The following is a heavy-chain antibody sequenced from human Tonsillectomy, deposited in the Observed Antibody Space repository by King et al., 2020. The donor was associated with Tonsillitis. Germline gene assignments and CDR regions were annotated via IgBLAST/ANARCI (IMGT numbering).Heavy chain of an antibody. Sequence: VQLQESGPGLVKPSETLSLTCTVSGGSISSYYWSWIRQPPGKGLEWIGYIYYSGSTNYNPSLKSRVTISVDTSKNQFSLKLSSVTAADTAVYYCARAGYDFWSRYYFDYWGQGTLVTVSS. V-gene: IGHV4-59*01. CDR2: IYYSGST. J-gene: IGHJ4*02. CDR1: GGSISSYY. D-gene: IGHD3-3*01. CDR3: ARAGYDFWSRYYFDY.